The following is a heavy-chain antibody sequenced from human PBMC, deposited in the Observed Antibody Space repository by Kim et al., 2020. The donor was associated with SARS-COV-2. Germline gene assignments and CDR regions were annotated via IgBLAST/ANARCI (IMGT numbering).Heavy chain of an antibody. Sequence: SMKGRFTITRNNAKNSLYLQMNSLRAWDTAVYYCARDGALYSIVKDAFDIWGQGTMVTVSS. J-gene: IGHJ3*02. V-gene: IGHV3-11*06. CDR3: ARDGALYSIVKDAFDI. D-gene: IGHD6-13*01.